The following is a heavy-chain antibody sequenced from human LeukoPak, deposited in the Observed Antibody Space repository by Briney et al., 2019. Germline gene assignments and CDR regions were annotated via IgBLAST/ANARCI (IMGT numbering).Heavy chain of an antibody. Sequence: SETLSLTCTVSGGSISSYYWSWIRQPPGKGLEWIRYIYYSGSTNYNPSLKSRVTISVDTSKNQFSLKLSSVTAVDTAVYYCARVMASFNSRWDYWGQGTLVTVSS. CDR3: ARVMASFNSRWDY. J-gene: IGHJ4*02. CDR2: IYYSGST. D-gene: IGHD5-24*01. CDR1: GGSISSYY. V-gene: IGHV4-59*01.